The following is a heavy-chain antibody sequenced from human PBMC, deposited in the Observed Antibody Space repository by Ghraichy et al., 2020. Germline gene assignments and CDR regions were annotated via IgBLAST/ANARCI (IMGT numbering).Heavy chain of an antibody. CDR3: ARVGVTIFVKSNWFDP. V-gene: IGHV4-39*01. CDR1: GGSISSSSYY. Sequence: SETLSLTCTVSGGSISSSSYYWGWIRQPPGKGLEWIGSIYYSGSTYYNPSLKSRVTISVDTSKNQFSLKLSSVTAADTAVYYCARVGVTIFVKSNWFDPWGQGTLVTVSS. CDR2: IYYSGST. D-gene: IGHD3-3*01. J-gene: IGHJ5*02.